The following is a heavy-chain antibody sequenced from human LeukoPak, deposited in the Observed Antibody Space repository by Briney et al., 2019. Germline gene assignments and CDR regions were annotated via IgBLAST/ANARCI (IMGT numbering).Heavy chain of an antibody. Sequence: PGGSLRLSCAASGFISDDYGMSWVRQAPGKGLEWVSGINWNAGSTGYADSVKGRFTISRDNSKNSLYLEMNSLRVEDTALYYCATDREDTYLDVWGKGTTVTVSS. CDR1: GFISDDYG. J-gene: IGHJ6*03. CDR3: ATDREDTYLDV. CDR2: INWNAGST. D-gene: IGHD2-15*01. V-gene: IGHV3-20*04.